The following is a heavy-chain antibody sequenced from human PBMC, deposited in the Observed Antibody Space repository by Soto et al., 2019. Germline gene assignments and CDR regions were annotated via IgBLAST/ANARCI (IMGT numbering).Heavy chain of an antibody. CDR2: IWYDGSNK. V-gene: IGHV3-33*01. J-gene: IGHJ4*02. Sequence: GGSLRLSCAASGFTFSSYGMHWVRQAPGKGLEWVAVIWYDGSNKYYADSVKGRFTISRDNSKNTLYLQMNSLRAEDTAVYYCARPYWAYNWNDGGFDYWGQGTLVTVSS. CDR1: GFTFSSYG. D-gene: IGHD1-20*01. CDR3: ARPYWAYNWNDGGFDY.